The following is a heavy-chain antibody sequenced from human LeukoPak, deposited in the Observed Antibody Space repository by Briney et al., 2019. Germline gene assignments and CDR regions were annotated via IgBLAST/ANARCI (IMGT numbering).Heavy chain of an antibody. CDR1: GFTFSDYY. J-gene: IGHJ4*02. Sequence: GGSLRLSCAASGFTFSDYYMSWIRQAPGKGLEWVSYISSSGSTIYYADSVKGRFTISRDNSKNTLYLQMNRLRAEDTAVYYCAKDPFTYYYDSSGGQTHDYWGQGTLVTVSS. V-gene: IGHV3-11*01. CDR2: ISSSGSTI. D-gene: IGHD3-22*01. CDR3: AKDPFTYYYDSSGGQTHDY.